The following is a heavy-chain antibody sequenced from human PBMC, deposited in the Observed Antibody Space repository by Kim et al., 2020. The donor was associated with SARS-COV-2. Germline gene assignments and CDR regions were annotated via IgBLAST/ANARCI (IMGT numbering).Heavy chain of an antibody. Sequence: SETLSLTCAVSGGSISSSNWWCWVRQPPGKGLEWIGGIYHSGSTNYNPSLQSRVTISVEKSKNQFSLKLRSVTAADTTVYYCARDPVGGLVKDWGQGTLVTVSS. CDR2: IYHSGST. J-gene: IGHJ4*02. D-gene: IGHD3-9*01. CDR1: GGSISSSNW. CDR3: ARDPVGGLVKD. V-gene: IGHV4-4*02.